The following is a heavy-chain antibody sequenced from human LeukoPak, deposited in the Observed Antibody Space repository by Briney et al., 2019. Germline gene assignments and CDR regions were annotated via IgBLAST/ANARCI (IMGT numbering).Heavy chain of an antibody. CDR2: INPSGGST. D-gene: IGHD3-22*01. CDR1: GYTFTSYY. J-gene: IGHJ4*02. V-gene: IGHV1-46*01. CDR3: ARPVSGYYYFDY. Sequence: ASVKVSCKASGYTFTSYYMHWVRQAPGQGLEWMGIINPSGGSTSYAQKFQRRVTMTRDTSTSTVYMELSSLRSEDTAVYYCARPVSGYYYFDYWGQGTLVTVSS.